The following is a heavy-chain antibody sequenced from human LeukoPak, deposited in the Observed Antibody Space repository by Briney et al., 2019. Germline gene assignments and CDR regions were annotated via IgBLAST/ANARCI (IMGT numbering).Heavy chain of an antibody. Sequence: ASVKVSCKASGNTFTGYYMHWVRQAPGQGLEWMGWINPNTGGTDTAQEFQGRVTMTRDTSISTAYMELSRLRSDDTAVYYCTRDHCTRTNCYEDYYYGMDVWGQGTTVTVSS. CDR1: GNTFTGYY. CDR3: TRDHCTRTNCYEDYYYGMDV. J-gene: IGHJ6*02. CDR2: INPNTGGT. V-gene: IGHV1-2*02. D-gene: IGHD2-2*01.